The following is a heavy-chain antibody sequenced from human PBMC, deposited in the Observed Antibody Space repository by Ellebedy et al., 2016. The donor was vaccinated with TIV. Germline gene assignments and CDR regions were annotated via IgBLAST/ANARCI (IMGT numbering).Heavy chain of an antibody. CDR2: IYTSGST. Sequence: MPGGSLRLSCTVSTDSISSYYWSWIRQSAGKGLEYIGRIYTSGSTNYNPSLKSRVTMSVDTSKNQFSLKLSSVTAADTAVYYCARDVGYYDTSGMQGDYWGQGTLVTVSS. J-gene: IGHJ4*02. D-gene: IGHD3-22*01. V-gene: IGHV4-4*07. CDR3: ARDVGYYDTSGMQGDY. CDR1: TDSISSYY.